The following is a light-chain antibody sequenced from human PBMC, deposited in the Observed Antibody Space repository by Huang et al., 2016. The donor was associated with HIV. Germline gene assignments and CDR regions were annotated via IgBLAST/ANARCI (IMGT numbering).Light chain of an antibody. CDR2: KIS. CDR1: QSLVYTDGNTY. J-gene: IGKJ2*01. Sequence: DVVLTQSPLSLPVTLGQPASISCRSSQSLVYTDGNTYLNWYQHRPGQSPRLLIYKISIRDAGVPDRFSGSVSGTDFTLKISRVEAEDVGTYYCMQGIYGPPVFGQGTKLEIK. V-gene: IGKV2-30*01. CDR3: MQGIYGPPV.